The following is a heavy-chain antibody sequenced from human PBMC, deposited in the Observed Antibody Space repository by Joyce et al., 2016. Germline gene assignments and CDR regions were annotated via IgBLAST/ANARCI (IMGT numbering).Heavy chain of an antibody. D-gene: IGHD4-23*01. Sequence: EVQLVESGGGLVQPGGSLRLSCAASGFTFSSYWMYWVRKAPGKGLVGVSRINRDGSSTRYADSVKGRFTISRDNAKNTLYLQMNSLRAEDTAVYYCARLRRWSGPSDCWGQGTLVTVSS. CDR2: INRDGSST. J-gene: IGHJ4*02. V-gene: IGHV3-74*01. CDR1: GFTFSSYW. CDR3: ARLRRWSGPSDC.